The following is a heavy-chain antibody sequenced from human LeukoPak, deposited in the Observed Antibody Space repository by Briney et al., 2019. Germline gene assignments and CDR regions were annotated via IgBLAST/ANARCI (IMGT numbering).Heavy chain of an antibody. D-gene: IGHD6-19*01. CDR3: ARDLAYRSSLRGTFDI. CDR1: GGSISSYF. Sequence: SETLSLTCTVSGGSISSYFWSWIRQAPGKGLEYIGFIYYSGNTNYNPSFKSRVTISVDTSKKQFSLKLSSVTAADTAVYYCARDLAYRSSLRGTFDIWGQGTKVTVSS. CDR2: IYYSGNT. V-gene: IGHV4-59*01. J-gene: IGHJ3*02.